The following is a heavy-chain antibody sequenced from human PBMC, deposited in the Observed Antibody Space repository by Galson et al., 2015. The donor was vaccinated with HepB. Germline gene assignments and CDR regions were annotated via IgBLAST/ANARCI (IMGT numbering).Heavy chain of an antibody. D-gene: IGHD3-3*01. CDR3: AREPLAIFGIVMGPFDV. CDR1: GFTFSDYA. V-gene: IGHV3-23*01. CDR2: MSGSGDDT. Sequence: SLRLSCAASGFTFSDYAVHWVRQSPGKGLEWVSGMSGSGDDTYYADSVKGRFTISRDNSKNTLFLQMNTLRVEDTAVYFCAREPLAIFGIVMGPFDVWGQGTLVTVSS. J-gene: IGHJ3*01.